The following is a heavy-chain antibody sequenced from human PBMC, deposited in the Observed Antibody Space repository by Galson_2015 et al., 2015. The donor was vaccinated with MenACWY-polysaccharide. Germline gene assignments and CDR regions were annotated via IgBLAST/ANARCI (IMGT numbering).Heavy chain of an antibody. CDR1: GSRFSNSG. D-gene: IGHD2-2*01. CDR3: ARGGSRIVFHAFDI. J-gene: IGHJ3*02. V-gene: IGHV3-33*01. Sequence: SLRLSCAASGSRFSNSGMHWVRQAPGKGLEWVAVIQYDGSNKVHADSVKGRFTISRDNSKNTVFLEMNTLGVEDTAVYYCARGGSRIVFHAFDIWGQGTMVTVSS. CDR2: IQYDGSNK.